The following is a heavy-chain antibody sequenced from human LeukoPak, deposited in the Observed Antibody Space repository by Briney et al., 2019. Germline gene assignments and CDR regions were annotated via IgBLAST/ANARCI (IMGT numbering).Heavy chain of an antibody. CDR1: GDSFTSYW. D-gene: IGHD1-26*01. CDR2: IYPGDSDI. J-gene: IGHJ4*02. CDR3: ARQRYSYGEIDY. V-gene: IGHV5-51*01. Sequence: GESLKISCKSSGDSFTSYWIGWVRQLPGKGLEWMGIIYPGDSDIRYSPSFQGQAAISADKSISTAYLQWSSLKASDTAMYYCARQRYSYGEIDYWGQGTLVTVSS.